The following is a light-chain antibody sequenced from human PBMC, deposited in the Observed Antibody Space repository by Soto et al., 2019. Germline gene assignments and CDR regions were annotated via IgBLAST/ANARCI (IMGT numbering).Light chain of an antibody. Sequence: DIQMTQSPSSLSASVGDRVTITCRASQAISSYLNWYQQKPGKAPKVLIYAASSLQSGVPSRFSGRGTGTDFTLTISSLQPEDIATYYCQQSYSTPVTFGQGTKVEI. CDR3: QQSYSTPVT. V-gene: IGKV1-39*01. CDR1: QAISSY. J-gene: IGKJ1*01. CDR2: AAS.